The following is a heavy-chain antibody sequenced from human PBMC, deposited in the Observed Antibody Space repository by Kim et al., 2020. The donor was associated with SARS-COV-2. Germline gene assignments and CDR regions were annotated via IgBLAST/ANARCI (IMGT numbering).Heavy chain of an antibody. CDR1: GFAFSSYA. Sequence: GGSLRLSCGASGFAFSSYAMNWVRQVPGQGPQWVSSINPSGSDTDYVDFAKGRFTISRDNSKKTLFLQMNSLTTDDTALYYCAKGRGYSSVRWFDSWGLGTLVSDSS. CDR3: AKGRGYSSVRWFDS. D-gene: IGHD5-18*01. CDR2: INPSGSDT. J-gene: IGHJ5*01. V-gene: IGHV3-23*05.